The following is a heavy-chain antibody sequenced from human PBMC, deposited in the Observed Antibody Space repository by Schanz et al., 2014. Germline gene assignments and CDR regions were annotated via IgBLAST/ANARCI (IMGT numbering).Heavy chain of an antibody. V-gene: IGHV3-23*01. D-gene: IGHD3-10*01. CDR2: MNESHSTI. CDR1: GFSFSSYA. Sequence: EVQLLESGGGLVEPGGSLRLSCAASGFSFSSYAMGWVRQARGKGLEWVSAMNESHSTIYYADSVRGRFTISRDNAENTLFLQMNSLRAADTAVYYCAKGRFGELSAFDIWGQGTMVTVSS. CDR3: AKGRFGELSAFDI. J-gene: IGHJ3*02.